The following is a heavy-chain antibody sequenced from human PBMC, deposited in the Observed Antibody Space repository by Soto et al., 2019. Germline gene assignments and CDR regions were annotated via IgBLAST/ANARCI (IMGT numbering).Heavy chain of an antibody. CDR1: GGTFSSYA. Sequence: RASVKVSCKASGGTFSSYAISWVRQAPGQGLEWMGGIIPIFGTANYAQKFQGRVTITADESTSTAYMELSSLRAEDTAVYYCARQKFGQESDYWGQGTLVTVSS. V-gene: IGHV1-69*13. D-gene: IGHD3-10*01. CDR3: ARQKFGQESDY. CDR2: IIPIFGTA. J-gene: IGHJ4*02.